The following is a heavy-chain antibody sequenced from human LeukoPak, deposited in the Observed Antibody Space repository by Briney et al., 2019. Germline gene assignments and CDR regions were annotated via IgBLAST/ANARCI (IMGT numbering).Heavy chain of an antibody. J-gene: IGHJ5*02. CDR3: ARDPNDSSGCNWFDP. V-gene: IGHV1-69*06. CDR1: GYTFTGYY. Sequence: GASVKVSCKASGYTFTGYYMHWVRQAPGQGLEWMGGIIPIFGTANYAQKFQGRVTITADKSTSTAYMELSSLRSEDTAVYYCARDPNDSSGCNWFDPWGQGTLVTVSS. CDR2: IIPIFGTA. D-gene: IGHD3-22*01.